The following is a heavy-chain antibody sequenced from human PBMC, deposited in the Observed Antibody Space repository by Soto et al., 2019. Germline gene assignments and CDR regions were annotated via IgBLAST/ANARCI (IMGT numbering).Heavy chain of an antibody. D-gene: IGHD6-19*01. J-gene: IGHJ4*02. Sequence: PGGSLRLSCAASGFTFDDYGMHWVRQAPGKGLEWVAVISYDGSNKYYADSVKGRFTISRDNSKNTLYLQMNSLRAEDTAVYYCARDSVISSGWTDPRGAPVLDYWGQGTLVTVSS. CDR3: ARDSVISSGWTDPRGAPVLDY. V-gene: IGHV3-30*03. CDR1: GFTFDDYG. CDR2: ISYDGSNK.